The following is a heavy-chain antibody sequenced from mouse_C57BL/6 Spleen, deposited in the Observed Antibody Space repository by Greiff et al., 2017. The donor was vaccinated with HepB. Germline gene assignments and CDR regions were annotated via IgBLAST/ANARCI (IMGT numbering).Heavy chain of an antibody. CDR2: INYDGSST. CDR3: ARAGYGGDYFDY. J-gene: IGHJ2*01. CDR1: GFTFSDYY. D-gene: IGHD2-2*01. Sequence: EVKLVESEGGLVQPGSSMKLSCTASGFTFSDYYMAWVRQVPEKGLEWVANINYDGSSTYYLDSLKSRFIISRDNAKNILYLQMSSLKSEDTATYYCARAGYGGDYFDYWGQGTTLTVSS. V-gene: IGHV5-16*01.